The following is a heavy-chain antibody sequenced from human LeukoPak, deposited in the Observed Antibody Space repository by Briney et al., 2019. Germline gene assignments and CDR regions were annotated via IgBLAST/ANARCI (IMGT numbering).Heavy chain of an antibody. V-gene: IGHV3-74*01. CDR3: VRDGDDFNFDY. J-gene: IGHJ4*02. CDR2: VIRDGSFT. Sequence: GGSLRLPCAASGSTFRSYWMHWVRQAPGKGLEWVSRVIRDGSFTNYADSVKGRFTISRDNAKNTLYLQMSSLRAEDTAVYFCVRDGDDFNFDYWGQGSLVTVSS. CDR1: GSTFRSYW. D-gene: IGHD5-24*01.